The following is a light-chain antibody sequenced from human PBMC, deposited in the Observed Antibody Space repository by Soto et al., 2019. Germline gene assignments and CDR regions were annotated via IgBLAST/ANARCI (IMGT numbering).Light chain of an antibody. CDR3: SSYTSSDIWV. J-gene: IGLJ3*02. CDR1: SSDVGRHNY. Sequence: QSALTQPASVSGSPGQSITIPCTGTSSDVGRHNYVSWYQQHPGKAPKLMIFDVSNRPSGVSNRFSGSKSGNTASLAISGLQAEDEGDYYCSSYTSSDIWVFGGGTKLTVL. CDR2: DVS. V-gene: IGLV2-14*01.